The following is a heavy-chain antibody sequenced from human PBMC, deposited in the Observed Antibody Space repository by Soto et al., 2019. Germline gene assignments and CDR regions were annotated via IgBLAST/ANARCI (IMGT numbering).Heavy chain of an antibody. Sequence: SETLSLTCTVSGGSISSYYWSWIRQPPGKGLEWIGYIYYSGSTNYNPSLKSRVTISVDTSKNQFSLKLSSVTAADTAVYYFARVGGYCSGGSCLFHLDYWGQGTLVTVSS. CDR2: IYYSGST. CDR3: ARVGGYCSGGSCLFHLDY. CDR1: GGSISSYY. V-gene: IGHV4-59*01. J-gene: IGHJ4*02. D-gene: IGHD2-15*01.